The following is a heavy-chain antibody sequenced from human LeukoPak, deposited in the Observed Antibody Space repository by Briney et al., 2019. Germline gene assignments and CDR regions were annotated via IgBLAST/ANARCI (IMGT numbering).Heavy chain of an antibody. V-gene: IGHV5-51*01. J-gene: IGHJ5*02. Sequence: GESLKISCKGSGYTFTSYWVGWVRQMPGKGLEWMGIIYPGDSDTRYSPSFQGQVTISADKSISTAYLHWSSLKASDTAIYYCARLPVSRTDWFDPWGQGTLVTVSS. CDR2: IYPGDSDT. CDR1: GYTFTSYW. D-gene: IGHD6-19*01. CDR3: ARLPVSRTDWFDP.